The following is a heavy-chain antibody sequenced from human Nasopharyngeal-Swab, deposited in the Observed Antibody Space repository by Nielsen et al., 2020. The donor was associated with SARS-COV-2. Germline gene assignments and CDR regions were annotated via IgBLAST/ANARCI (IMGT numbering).Heavy chain of an antibody. Sequence: LSLTCAVSGFTFSTYWMQWVRQVPGKGLVWVSCISGDGSATSYADSVKGRFTISRDNAKNTLYLQMNSLRAEDTAVYYCTRTEDSLAGMEVWGQGTTVTVSS. D-gene: IGHD3-22*01. V-gene: IGHV3-74*01. CDR2: ISGDGSAT. CDR1: GFTFSTYW. J-gene: IGHJ6*02. CDR3: TRTEDSLAGMEV.